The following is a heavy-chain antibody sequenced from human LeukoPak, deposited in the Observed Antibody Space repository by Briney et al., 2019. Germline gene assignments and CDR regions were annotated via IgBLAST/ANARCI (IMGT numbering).Heavy chain of an antibody. CDR3: ARVGVPTAFDY. V-gene: IGHV4-59*01. CDR2: IYYSGST. CDR1: GGSISSYY. J-gene: IGHJ4*02. D-gene: IGHD2-2*01. Sequence: PSETLSLTCTVSGGSISSYYWSWSRQPPGKGLEWSGYIYYSGSTNYNPSLKSRVTISVDTSKNQFSLKLSSVTAADTAVYYCARVGVPTAFDYWGQGTLVTVSS.